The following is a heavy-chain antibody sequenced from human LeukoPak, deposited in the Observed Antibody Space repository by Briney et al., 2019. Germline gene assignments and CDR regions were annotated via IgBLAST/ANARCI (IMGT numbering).Heavy chain of an antibody. CDR1: GGSISSFY. Sequence: PSETLSLTCTISGGSISSFYWSWIRQPPGKGLEWIGYIYYSGSTNYNPSLKSRVTISVDTSKNQFSLKLSSVTAADTAVYYCAGGDTAVGPFDYWGQGTLVTVSS. J-gene: IGHJ4*02. V-gene: IGHV4-59*01. CDR3: AGGDTAVGPFDY. CDR2: IYYSGST. D-gene: IGHD2-2*01.